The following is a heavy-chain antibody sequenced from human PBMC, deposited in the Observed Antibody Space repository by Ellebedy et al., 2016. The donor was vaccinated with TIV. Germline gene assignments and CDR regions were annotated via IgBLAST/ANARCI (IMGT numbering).Heavy chain of an antibody. Sequence: GESLKISCAASGFTFSSYSMNWVRQAPGKGLEWVSSINNVGSHIYYADSVKGRFTISRDNSKNTLYLQMNSLRAEDTAVYYCARVDSSGYYGSGWFDPWGQGTLVTVSS. CDR3: ARVDSSGYYGSGWFDP. D-gene: IGHD3-22*01. CDR2: INNVGSHI. CDR1: GFTFSSYS. J-gene: IGHJ5*02. V-gene: IGHV3-21*01.